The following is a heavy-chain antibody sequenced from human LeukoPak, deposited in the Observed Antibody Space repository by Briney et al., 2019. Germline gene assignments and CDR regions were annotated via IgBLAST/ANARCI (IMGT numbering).Heavy chain of an antibody. CDR2: IWYDGSNK. V-gene: IGHV3-33*01. CDR1: GFTFSSYG. D-gene: IGHD2-21*02. Sequence: PGGSLRLSCAASGFTFSSYGMHWVRQAPGKGPEWVAVIWYDGSNKYYADSVKGRFTISRDNSKNTLYLQMNSLRAEDTAVYYCVRDRPTRWRLNYYYYYGMDVWGQGTTVTVSS. CDR3: VRDRPTRWRLNYYYYYGMDV. J-gene: IGHJ6*02.